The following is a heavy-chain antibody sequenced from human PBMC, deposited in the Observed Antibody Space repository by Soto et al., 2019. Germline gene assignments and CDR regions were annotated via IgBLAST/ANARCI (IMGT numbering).Heavy chain of an antibody. J-gene: IGHJ4*02. CDR2: INPILSMS. V-gene: IGHV1-69*02. CDR1: GDTFTFYS. D-gene: IGHD3-10*01. Sequence: QVQLVQSGAEVKRPGSSVKVSCKASGDTFTFYSINWVRQAPGLGLEWMGRINPILSMSNYAQRVQGRVTMTADKSTSTAYMELSSLTSEDTAIYYCASSYGSGYRAFDYWGQGALVTVSS. CDR3: ASSYGSGYRAFDY.